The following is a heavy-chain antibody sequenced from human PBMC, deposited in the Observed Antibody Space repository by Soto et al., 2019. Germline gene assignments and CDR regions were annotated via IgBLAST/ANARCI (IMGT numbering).Heavy chain of an antibody. V-gene: IGHV1-8*01. J-gene: IGHJ4*02. CDR3: ARSYRRGGYSGYHPLDY. CDR2: MNPNSGNT. Sequence: QVQLVQSGAEVKKPGASVKVSCKASGYTFTSYDINWVRQATGQGLEWMGWMNPNSGNTGYAQKCQGGVTMTRNTSISTAYMEVSSLRSEDTAVYYCARSYRRGGYSGYHPLDYWGQGTLDTVSS. CDR1: GYTFTSYD. D-gene: IGHD5-12*01.